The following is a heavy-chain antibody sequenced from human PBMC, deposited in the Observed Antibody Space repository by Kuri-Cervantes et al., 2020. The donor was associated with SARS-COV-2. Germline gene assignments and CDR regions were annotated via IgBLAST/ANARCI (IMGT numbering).Heavy chain of an antibody. D-gene: IGHD3-10*01. Sequence: GGSLRLSCKGSGYSFTGYWISWARQMPGKGLEWMGIIYPGDSDTRYSPSFQGQVTISADKSISTAYLQWSSLKASDTAMYYCARRDFGSGSYYLDYWGQGTLVTVSS. J-gene: IGHJ4*02. V-gene: IGHV5-51*01. CDR3: ARRDFGSGSYYLDY. CDR2: IYPGDSDT. CDR1: GYSFTGYW.